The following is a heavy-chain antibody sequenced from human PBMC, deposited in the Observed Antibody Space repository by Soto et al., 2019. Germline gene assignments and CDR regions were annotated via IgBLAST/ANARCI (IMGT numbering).Heavy chain of an antibody. D-gene: IGHD2-15*01. V-gene: IGHV4-39*01. CDR2: IYYSGIT. Sequence: SETLSLPCTVSGGSISSSSYYWGWIRQPPGKGLEWIGSIYYSGITYYNPSLKSRVTISVYTSKNQFSLKLSSVTAADTAVYYCAGAPGWYPLDYWGQGTLVTVSS. CDR1: GGSISSSSYY. CDR3: AGAPGWYPLDY. J-gene: IGHJ4*02.